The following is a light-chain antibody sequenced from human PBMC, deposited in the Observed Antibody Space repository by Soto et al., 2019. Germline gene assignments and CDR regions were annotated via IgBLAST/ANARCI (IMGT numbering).Light chain of an antibody. J-gene: IGLJ2*01. CDR3: SSYAGINTYVR. CDR1: SSDVGGYHY. Sequence: QSVLTQPPSASGSPGKSVTISCTGTSSDVGGYHYVSWYQQHPGKAPKLMISEVNKRPSGVPDRFSGSKSGNTASPTVSGLQAEDESDYYCSSYAGINTYVRFGAVTKLTVL. V-gene: IGLV2-8*01. CDR2: EVN.